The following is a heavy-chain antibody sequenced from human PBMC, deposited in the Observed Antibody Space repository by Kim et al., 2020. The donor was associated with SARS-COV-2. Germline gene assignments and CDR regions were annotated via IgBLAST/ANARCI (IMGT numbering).Heavy chain of an antibody. CDR3: ARGYYDSSGYYFQAWRYYYGMGV. Sequence: SVKVSCKASGGTFSSYAISWVRQAPGQGLEWMGRIIPILGIANYAQKFQGRVTITADKSTSTAYMELSSLRSEDTAVYYCARGYYDSSGYYFQAWRYYYGMGVWGQGTTVTVSS. CDR2: IIPILGIA. D-gene: IGHD3-22*01. V-gene: IGHV1-69*04. CDR1: GGTFSSYA. J-gene: IGHJ6*02.